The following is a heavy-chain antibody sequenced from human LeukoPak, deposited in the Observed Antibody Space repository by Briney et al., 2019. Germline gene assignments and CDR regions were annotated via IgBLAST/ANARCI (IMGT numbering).Heavy chain of an antibody. CDR3: AREVAPSRGYYYYMDV. V-gene: IGHV1-8*03. Sequence: ASVKVSCKASGYTFTSYDINWVRQATGQGLEWMGWMNPNSGNTGYAQKFQGRVTITRNTSISTAYMELSSLRSEDTAVYYCAREVAPSRGYYYYMDVWGKGTTVTVSS. J-gene: IGHJ6*03. D-gene: IGHD5-12*01. CDR2: MNPNSGNT. CDR1: GYTFTSYD.